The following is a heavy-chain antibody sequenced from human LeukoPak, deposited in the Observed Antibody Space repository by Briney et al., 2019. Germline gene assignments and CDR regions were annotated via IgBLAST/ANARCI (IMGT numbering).Heavy chain of an antibody. CDR3: TTTGGRDGDF. J-gene: IGHJ4*02. Sequence: GGSLRLSCAASGYTFTGYYMTWLRQAPGKGPEWLSLIDPSGNNAYYADSVKGRFTISRDNAKNSLYLQMNGLRVEDTAIYYCTTTGGRDGDFWGQGTLVTVSS. CDR2: IDPSGNNA. V-gene: IGHV3-11*01. CDR1: GYTFTGYY. D-gene: IGHD5-24*01.